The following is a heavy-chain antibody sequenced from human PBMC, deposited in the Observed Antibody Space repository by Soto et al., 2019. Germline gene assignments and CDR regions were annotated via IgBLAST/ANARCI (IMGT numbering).Heavy chain of an antibody. CDR2: IYYSGT. CDR1: GGSISSTTYY. CDR3: ARQRVEGFHYDILTGLPYSWFDP. D-gene: IGHD3-9*01. V-gene: IGHV4-39*01. J-gene: IGHJ5*02. Sequence: PSETLSLTCTVSGGSISSTTYYWGWLRQPPGKGLECIGSIYYSGTYNNPSLNSRVTLSVDTSKNQFSLHLSSLTATDTAIYYCARQRVEGFHYDILTGLPYSWFDPWGQGTLVTVAS.